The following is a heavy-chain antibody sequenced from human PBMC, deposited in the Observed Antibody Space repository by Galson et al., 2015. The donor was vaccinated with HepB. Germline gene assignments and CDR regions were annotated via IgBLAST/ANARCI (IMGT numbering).Heavy chain of an antibody. D-gene: IGHD2-21*02. J-gene: IGHJ3*02. CDR2: IKQDGSEK. Sequence: SLRLSCAVSGFTFSNYWMSWVRQAPGKGLEWVANIKQDGSEKYYVGSVKGRFTISRDNAKNSLYLQMNSLRAEDTAVYYCARTESGAFDIWGQGTMITVSS. V-gene: IGHV3-7*01. CDR1: GFTFSNYW. CDR3: ARTESGAFDI.